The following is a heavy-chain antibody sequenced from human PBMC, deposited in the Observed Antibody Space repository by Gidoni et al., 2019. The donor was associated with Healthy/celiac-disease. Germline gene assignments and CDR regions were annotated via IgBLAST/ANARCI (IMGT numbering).Heavy chain of an antibody. Sequence: EVQLLESGGGLVQPGGSLSLSCAASGFTFSSYAMSWVRQAPGKGLEWVSAISGSGGSTYYADSVKGRFTISRDNSKNTLYLQMNSLRAEDTAVYYCAKVSGWYSAFDIWGQGTMVTVSS. J-gene: IGHJ3*02. V-gene: IGHV3-23*01. CDR1: GFTFSSYA. CDR2: ISGSGGST. D-gene: IGHD6-19*01. CDR3: AKVSGWYSAFDI.